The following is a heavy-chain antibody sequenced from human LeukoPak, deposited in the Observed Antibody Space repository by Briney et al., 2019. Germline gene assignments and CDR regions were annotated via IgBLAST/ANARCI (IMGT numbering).Heavy chain of an antibody. CDR3: AREPESGSYNDY. CDR2: IYYSGST. V-gene: IGHV4-59*01. Sequence: PSETLSLTCTVSGGSISSYYWSWIRQPPGKGLEWIGYIYYSGSTNYNPSLKSRVTISVDPSKNQFSLKLSSVTAADTAVYYCAREPESGSYNDYWGQGTLVTVSS. CDR1: GGSISSYY. J-gene: IGHJ4*02. D-gene: IGHD3-10*01.